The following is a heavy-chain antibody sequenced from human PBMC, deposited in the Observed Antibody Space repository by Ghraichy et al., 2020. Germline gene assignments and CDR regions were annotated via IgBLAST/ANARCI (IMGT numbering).Heavy chain of an antibody. D-gene: IGHD1-14*01. J-gene: IGHJ4*02. CDR3: ARALSLPDCFDY. CDR2: ISAYNGNT. V-gene: IGHV1-18*01. CDR1: GYTFTRYG. Sequence: ASVKVSCKASGYTFTRYGISWVRQAPGQGLEWMGWISAYNGNTNYAQKLQGRVTMTTDTSTSTAYMELRSLRSDDTAVYYCARALSLPDCFDYWGQGTLVTVSS.